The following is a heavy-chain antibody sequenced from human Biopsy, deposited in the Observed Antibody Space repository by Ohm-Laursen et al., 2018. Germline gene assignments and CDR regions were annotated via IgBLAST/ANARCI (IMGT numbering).Heavy chain of an antibody. Sequence: LRLSCTASGFTFSSYGMHWVRQAPGKGLEWIGHISYTGYTSYNASLKSRVTISVDTSRNHFSLRLSSLTAADTAVYYCARLGSGDYFPTFFDFWGQGALVTVSS. CDR2: ISYTGYT. V-gene: IGHV4-59*01. CDR1: GFTFSSYG. CDR3: ARLGSGDYFPTFFDF. D-gene: IGHD5-12*01. J-gene: IGHJ4*02.